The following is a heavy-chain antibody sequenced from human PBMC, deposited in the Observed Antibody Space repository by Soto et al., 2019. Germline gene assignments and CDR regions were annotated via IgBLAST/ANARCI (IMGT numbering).Heavy chain of an antibody. CDR1: GFTFSSYA. V-gene: IGHV3-30-3*01. CDR2: ISYDGSNK. CDR3: ARGRHSSGWYLILTLFDY. D-gene: IGHD6-19*01. J-gene: IGHJ4*02. Sequence: QVQLVESGGGVVQPGRSLRLSCAASGFTFSSYAMHWVRQAPGKGLEWVAAISYDGSNKYYADSVKGRFTISRDNSKNTLYLKMNSLRAEDTAVYYCARGRHSSGWYLILTLFDYWGQGTLVTVSS.